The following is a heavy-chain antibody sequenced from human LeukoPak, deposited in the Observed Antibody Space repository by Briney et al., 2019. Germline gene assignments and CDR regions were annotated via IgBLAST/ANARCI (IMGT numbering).Heavy chain of an antibody. V-gene: IGHV3-30*02. J-gene: IGHJ4*02. CDR1: GFTFSSYG. Sequence: TGGSLRLSCAASGFTFSSYGMHWVRQAPGQGLEWVAFIRYDGNNKYYADSVKGRFTISRDNYKNTLYLQKNSLRAEDTAVYYCAKWRSSGYYLDYWGQGPLVTVSS. CDR3: AKWRSSGYYLDY. D-gene: IGHD3-22*01. CDR2: IRYDGNNK.